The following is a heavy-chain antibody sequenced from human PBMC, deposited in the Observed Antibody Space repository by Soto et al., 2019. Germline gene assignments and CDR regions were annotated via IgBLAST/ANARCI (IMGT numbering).Heavy chain of an antibody. D-gene: IGHD3-10*01. CDR1: GGSIRSSSYY. Sequence: SETLSLTCSVSGGSIRSSSYYLGWIRQPPGKGLEWIGSIYYSGSTYYNPSLKSRVTISVDTSKNQFSLKLSSVTAADTAVYYCARQAGLWFGEADFDYWGQGTLVTVSS. CDR3: ARQAGLWFGEADFDY. J-gene: IGHJ4*02. CDR2: IYYSGST. V-gene: IGHV4-39*01.